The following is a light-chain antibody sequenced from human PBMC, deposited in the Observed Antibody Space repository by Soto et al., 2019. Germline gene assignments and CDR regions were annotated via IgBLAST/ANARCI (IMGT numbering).Light chain of an antibody. V-gene: IGKV1-6*01. J-gene: IGKJ1*01. CDR3: LQDYNYPRT. CDR2: AAS. CDR1: QAIRSD. Sequence: AVQMTQSPSSLSASVGDRVTITCRASQAIRSDLGWYQMKPGKVHKLLIYAASNLQSGVPSRFIGRGYGTDFTLTISSLRPEDFATYYCLQDYNYPRTFGQGTKVEI.